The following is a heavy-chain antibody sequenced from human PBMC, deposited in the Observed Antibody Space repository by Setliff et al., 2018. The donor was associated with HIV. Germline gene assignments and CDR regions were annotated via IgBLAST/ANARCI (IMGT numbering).Heavy chain of an antibody. V-gene: IGHV4-34*01. CDR1: GESSNNDA. CDR2: VSPIGET. CDR3: AGDASPDSESGGYSAGGY. Sequence: PSETLSLTCAVFGESSNNDAWTWIRQPPGKGLEWIGEVSPIGETTYSQSLKGRSTVSRDNAKNSLYMQMNHLRVEDAAVYYCAGDASPDSESGGYSAGGYWGPGTLVTVSS. J-gene: IGHJ4*02. D-gene: IGHD3-22*01.